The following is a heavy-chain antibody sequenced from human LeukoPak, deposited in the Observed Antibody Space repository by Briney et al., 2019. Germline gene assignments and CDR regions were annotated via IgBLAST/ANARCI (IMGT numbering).Heavy chain of an antibody. V-gene: IGHV3-48*04. D-gene: IGHD1-26*01. CDR3: ARWYIGVPGPY. CDR1: GFTFSSYW. CDR2: ISSSGSTI. Sequence: GGSLRLSCAASGFTFSSYWMSWVRQAPGKGLEWVSYISSSGSTIYYADSVKVRFTISRDNAKNSLYLQMNSLRAEDTAVYYCARWYIGVPGPYWGQGTLVTVSS. J-gene: IGHJ4*02.